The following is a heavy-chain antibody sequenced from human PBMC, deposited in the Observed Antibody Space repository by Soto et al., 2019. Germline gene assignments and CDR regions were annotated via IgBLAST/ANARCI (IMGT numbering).Heavy chain of an antibody. CDR1: GFTFSSYA. CDR2: ISGSGGST. D-gene: IGHD3-22*01. CDR3: AKDSPDYYDSRSPPLDY. V-gene: IGHV3-23*01. J-gene: IGHJ4*02. Sequence: GGSLRLSCAASGFTFSSYAMSWVRQAPGKGLEWVSAISGSGGSTYYADSVKGRFTISRDNSKNTLYLQMNSLRAEDTAVYYCAKDSPDYYDSRSPPLDYWGQGTLVTVSS.